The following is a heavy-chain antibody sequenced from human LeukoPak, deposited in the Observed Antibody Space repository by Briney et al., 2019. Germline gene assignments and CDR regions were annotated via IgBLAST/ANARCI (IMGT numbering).Heavy chain of an antibody. J-gene: IGHJ1*01. CDR1: GFTFSSYW. CDR2: IKQDGSEK. V-gene: IGHV3-7*05. Sequence: GGSLRLSCAASGFTFSSYWLRWVLQAPGKGLEWVANIKQDGSEKYYVDSVKGRFTISRDNAKNSLYLQMNSLRAEDTAVYYSSLEGSSWYRYFQHWGQGTLVTVSS. D-gene: IGHD6-13*01. CDR3: SLEGSSWYRYFQH.